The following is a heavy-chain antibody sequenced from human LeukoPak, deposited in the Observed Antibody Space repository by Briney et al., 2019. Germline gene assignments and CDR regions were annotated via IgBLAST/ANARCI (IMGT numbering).Heavy chain of an antibody. CDR3: ARDCSGADCYSGNAFDI. CDR2: INPSDGDT. J-gene: IGHJ3*02. V-gene: IGHV1-2*02. Sequence: ASVKVSCKTSGYTFTDYYMRWVRQAPGQGLEWMGLINPSDGDTKSARKFQGRVTMTKDTSISTAYLELSRLTSDDTAIYYCARDCSGADCYSGNAFDIWGQGTMVTVSS. D-gene: IGHD2-15*01. CDR1: GYTFTDYY.